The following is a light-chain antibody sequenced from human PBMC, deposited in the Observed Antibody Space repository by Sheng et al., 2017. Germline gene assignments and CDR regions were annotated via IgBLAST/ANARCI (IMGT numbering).Light chain of an antibody. CDR1: QTISSW. J-gene: IGKJ1*01. CDR2: KAS. V-gene: IGKV1-5*03. Sequence: DIQLTQSPSTLSAFVGDRVTITCRASQTISSWLAWYQQKPGKAPKVLIYKASSLESGVPSRFSGSGSGTEFTLTISSLQPDDFATYYCQQYNGYPRTFGQGTNGGNQT. CDR3: QQYNGYPRT.